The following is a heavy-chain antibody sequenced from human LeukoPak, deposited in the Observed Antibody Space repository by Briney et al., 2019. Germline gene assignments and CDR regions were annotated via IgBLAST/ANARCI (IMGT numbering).Heavy chain of an antibody. D-gene: IGHD6-25*01. J-gene: IGHJ4*02. CDR3: ARVPASGWPSPDY. Sequence: TSETLSLTCAVYDGSFSGSHWSWIRQAPGKGLEWIGEINHSGGTNYNPSLTSRVTISVDTSKNQFSLKLTSVTAADTAVYYCARVPASGWPSPDYWGQGTLVTVSS. V-gene: IGHV4-34*01. CDR2: INHSGGT. CDR1: DGSFSGSH.